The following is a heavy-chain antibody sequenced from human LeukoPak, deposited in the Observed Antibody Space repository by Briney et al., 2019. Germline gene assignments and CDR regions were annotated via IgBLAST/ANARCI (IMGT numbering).Heavy chain of an antibody. CDR3: ARAVFAGYYDILTGY. CDR1: GFTFSDYS. J-gene: IGHJ4*02. D-gene: IGHD3-9*01. V-gene: IGHV3-11*04. CDR2: ISSSGDST. Sequence: PGGSLRLSCAASGFTFSDYSMSWIRQPPGKGPEWVSYISSSGDSTVYADSVKGRFTVSRDNAKNSLHLQMNSLRAEDTAVYYCARAVFAGYYDILTGYWGQGTLVTVSS.